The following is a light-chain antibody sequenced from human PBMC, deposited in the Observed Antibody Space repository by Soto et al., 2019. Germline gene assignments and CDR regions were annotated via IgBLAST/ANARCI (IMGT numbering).Light chain of an antibody. Sequence: IVMTQSPATLYVSPGERVTLSCRASQSVSSNLAWYQQRPGQAPRLLIYGASTRATGLPDRFSGSGSGTEFTLTISSLQAEDFAVYFCQQYNDRPPYTFGQGTKLEIK. CDR2: GAS. CDR3: QQYNDRPPYT. CDR1: QSVSSN. V-gene: IGKV3-15*01. J-gene: IGKJ2*01.